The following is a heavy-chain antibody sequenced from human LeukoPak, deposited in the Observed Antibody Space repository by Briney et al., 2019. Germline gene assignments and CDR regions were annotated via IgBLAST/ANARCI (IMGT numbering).Heavy chain of an antibody. V-gene: IGHV3-11*01. CDR3: ARHYDSSGYYKDAFDI. CDR1: GFTFSDYY. D-gene: IGHD3-22*01. CDR2: ISSSGSTI. J-gene: IGHJ3*02. Sequence: GGSLRLSCAASGFTFSDYYMSWIRQAPGKGLEWVSYISSSGSTIYYADSVKGRFTISRDNAKNSLYLQMNSLRAEDTAVYYCARHYDSSGYYKDAFDIWGKGTTVTVSS.